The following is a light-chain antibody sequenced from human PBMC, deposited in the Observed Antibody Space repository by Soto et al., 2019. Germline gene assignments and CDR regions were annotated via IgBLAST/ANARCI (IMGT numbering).Light chain of an antibody. CDR2: GAS. CDR1: QSVSSTY. CDR3: HQCGNSWWT. Sequence: ENVLTQSPGSLSLSPGERATLSCRASQSVSSTYLAWYQQKPGQAPRVLIYGASSRAPGIPDRFSGSGSGTDFTLTISRLEPEDFAVYYCHQCGNSWWTFGQGTKVEIK. J-gene: IGKJ1*01. V-gene: IGKV3-20*01.